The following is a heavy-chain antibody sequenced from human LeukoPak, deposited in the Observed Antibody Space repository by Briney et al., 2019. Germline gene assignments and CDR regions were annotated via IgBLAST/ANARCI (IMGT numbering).Heavy chain of an antibody. Sequence: PGGSLRLSCAASGFTFSSYSMNWVRQAPGKGLEWVSYISSSSSTIYYADSVKGRFTISRDNAKNSLYLQMNSLRAEDTAVYYCARDLTITGTSYWGQGTLVTVSS. CDR1: GFTFSSYS. D-gene: IGHD1-7*01. V-gene: IGHV3-48*01. CDR3: ARDLTITGTSY. J-gene: IGHJ4*02. CDR2: ISSSSSTI.